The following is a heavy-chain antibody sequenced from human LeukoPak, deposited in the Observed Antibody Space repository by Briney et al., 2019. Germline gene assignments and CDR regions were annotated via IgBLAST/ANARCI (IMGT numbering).Heavy chain of an antibody. CDR2: IYPGDSDT. Sequence: GGSLKISCKRSGYNITKYLTGWMRQMPGKGLEWMGVIYPGDSDTRYSPSFQGQVTISADKSISTVYLQWRSLRASDSAMYYCAGHAMVRGVPDYWGQGTLVTVSS. D-gene: IGHD3-10*01. CDR1: GYNITKYL. J-gene: IGHJ4*02. V-gene: IGHV5-51*01. CDR3: AGHAMVRGVPDY.